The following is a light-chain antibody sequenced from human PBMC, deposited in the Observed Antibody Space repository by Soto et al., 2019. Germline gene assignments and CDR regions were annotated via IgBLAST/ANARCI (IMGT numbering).Light chain of an antibody. CDR1: QSISTY. CDR3: QQSYSNTQT. Sequence: DIQMTQPPSSLSASVGDRVTITCRASQSISTYLNWYQQEPGKAPKLLILVASTLPNGVPSRFSGSRSGTDFTLTISSLHPADFATYYCQQSYSNTQTCGQGTKVEI. J-gene: IGKJ1*01. V-gene: IGKV1-39*01. CDR2: VAS.